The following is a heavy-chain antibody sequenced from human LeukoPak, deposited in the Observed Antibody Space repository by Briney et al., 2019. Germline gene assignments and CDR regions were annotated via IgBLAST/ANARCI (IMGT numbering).Heavy chain of an antibody. CDR3: ARGLGEGSSSDWFDP. V-gene: IGHV4-59*12. D-gene: IGHD6-13*01. CDR1: DDSITIYY. Sequence: SETLSLTCTVSDDSITIYYWSWIRQPPGKGLEWIGEISRSGDTNYSPSLKSRVTISVDKSNNQFSLRLTSVSAADTAIYYCARGLGEGSSSDWFDPWGQGILVTVSS. CDR2: ISRSGDT. J-gene: IGHJ5*02.